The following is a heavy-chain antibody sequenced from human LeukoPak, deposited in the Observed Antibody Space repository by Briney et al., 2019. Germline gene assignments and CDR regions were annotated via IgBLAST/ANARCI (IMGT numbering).Heavy chain of an antibody. CDR3: ARGGIAAAGSFDY. V-gene: IGHV1-69*13. Sequence: ASVKVSCKASGGTFSSYAISWVRQAPGQGLEWMGGIIPIFGTANYTQKFQGRVTITADESTSTAYMELSSLRSEDTAVYYCARGGIAAAGSFDYWGQGTLVTVSS. D-gene: IGHD6-13*01. J-gene: IGHJ4*02. CDR2: IIPIFGTA. CDR1: GGTFSSYA.